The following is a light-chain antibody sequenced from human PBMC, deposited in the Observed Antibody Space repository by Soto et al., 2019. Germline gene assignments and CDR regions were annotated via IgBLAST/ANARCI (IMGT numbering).Light chain of an antibody. V-gene: IGLV1-40*01. Sequence: QSVLTQPPSVSGAPGQRVTISCTGSSSNIGAGYNVHWYQQLPGTAPKLLIYGNSNRPSGVPDRFSGSKSGTSASLAITGLQAEDEAYYDCQSYDRSLSGFWVFGGGTKVTVL. CDR3: QSYDRSLSGFWV. J-gene: IGLJ3*02. CDR1: SSNIGAGYN. CDR2: GNS.